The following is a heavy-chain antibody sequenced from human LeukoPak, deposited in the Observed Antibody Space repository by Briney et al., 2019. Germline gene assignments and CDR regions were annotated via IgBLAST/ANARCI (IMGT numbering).Heavy chain of an antibody. Sequence: SQSLCLTCAVSVGCISSYYWSCIRQPAGKGLECSWGIYTSGSTNYNPSLKSRVTMSVDTSKNQCSLKPSSVTAADTAVYYCARDKVYYGMDVWGQGNPVTASS. CDR1: VGCISSYY. J-gene: IGHJ6*02. V-gene: IGHV4-4*07. CDR2: IYTSGST. CDR3: ARDKVYYGMDV.